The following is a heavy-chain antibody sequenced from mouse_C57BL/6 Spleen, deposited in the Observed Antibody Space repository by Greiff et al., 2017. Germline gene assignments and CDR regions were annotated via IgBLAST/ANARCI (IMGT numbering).Heavy chain of an antibody. J-gene: IGHJ3*01. D-gene: IGHD1-1*02. CDR1: GFNIKDDY. CDR3: TTTCGFGLSD. Sequence: EVQLKESGAELVRPGASVKLSCTASGFNIKDDYMHWVKQRPEQGLEWIGWIDPENGDTEYASKFQGKATITADTSSNTAYLQLRSLKSVDTDDYYCTTTCGFGLSDWGKGTMVTVSA. CDR2: IDPENGDT. V-gene: IGHV14-4*01.